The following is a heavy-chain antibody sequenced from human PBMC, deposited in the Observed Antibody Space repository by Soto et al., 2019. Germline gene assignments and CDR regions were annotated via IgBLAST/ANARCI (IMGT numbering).Heavy chain of an antibody. J-gene: IGHJ6*02. CDR2: ISYDGSNK. V-gene: IGHV3-30*18. D-gene: IGHD6-6*01. CDR3: AKDLADSSSAAAAYGMDV. CDR1: GFTFSSYG. Sequence: GGSLRLSCAASGFTFSSYGMHWVRQAPGKGLEWVAVISYDGSNKYYADSVKGRFTISRDNSKNTLYLQMNSLRAEDTAVYYCAKDLADSSSAAAAYGMDVWGQGTTVTVSS.